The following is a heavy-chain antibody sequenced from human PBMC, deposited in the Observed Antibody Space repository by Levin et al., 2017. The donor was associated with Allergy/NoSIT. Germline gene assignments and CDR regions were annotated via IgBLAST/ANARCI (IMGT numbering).Heavy chain of an antibody. Sequence: GGSLRLSCAASGFTFSGYWMSWVRQAPGKGLEWVANIKQDGSDKYYVDSVKGRFTISRDNAKNSLYLQMNSLRAEDTAMYYCAREDLMVYAFFDYWGQGTLVTVSS. D-gene: IGHD2-8*01. J-gene: IGHJ4*02. CDR2: IKQDGSDK. CDR3: AREDLMVYAFFDY. V-gene: IGHV3-7*01. CDR1: GFTFSGYW.